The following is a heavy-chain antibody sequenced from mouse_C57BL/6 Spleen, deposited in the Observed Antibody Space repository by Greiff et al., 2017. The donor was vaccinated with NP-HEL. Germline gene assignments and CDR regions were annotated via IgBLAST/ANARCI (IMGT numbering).Heavy chain of an antibody. J-gene: IGHJ3*01. CDR3: ARSHYGSSSAWFAY. CDR2: INPSSGYT. V-gene: IGHV1-7*01. Sequence: VQVVESGAELAKPGASVKLSCKASGYTFTSYWMHWVKQRPGQGLEWIGYINPSSGYTKYNQKFKDKATLTADKSSSTAYMQLSSLTYEDSAVYYCARSHYGSSSAWFAYWGQGTLVTVSA. D-gene: IGHD1-1*01. CDR1: GYTFTSYW.